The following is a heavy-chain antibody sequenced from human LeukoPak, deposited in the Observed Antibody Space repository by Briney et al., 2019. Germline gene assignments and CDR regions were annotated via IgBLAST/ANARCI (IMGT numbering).Heavy chain of an antibody. CDR1: GFTLSSYA. CDR2: ISGSGGST. CDR3: AKVGYYYDSSGYLDY. J-gene: IGHJ4*02. Sequence: GGSLRLSCAASGFTLSSYAMSWVRQAPGKGLEWVSAISGSGGSTYYADSVKGRFTISRDNSKNTLYLQMNSLRAEDTAVYYCAKVGYYYDSSGYLDYWGQGTLVTVSS. V-gene: IGHV3-23*01. D-gene: IGHD3-22*01.